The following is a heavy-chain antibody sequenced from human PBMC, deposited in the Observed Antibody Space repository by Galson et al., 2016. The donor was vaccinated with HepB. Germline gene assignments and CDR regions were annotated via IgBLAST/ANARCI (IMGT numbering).Heavy chain of an antibody. V-gene: IGHV4-59*12. CDR2: VSHSGNT. Sequence: ETLSLTCIVSGGSITSYYWSWIRQPPGKGLEWVGEVSHSGNTKYKSSLEGRATISLEKSKKQVSLRLTSVTAADTAVYYCATSLWFGTSPDYWGQGALVIVSS. J-gene: IGHJ4*02. D-gene: IGHD3-10*01. CDR3: ATSLWFGTSPDY. CDR1: GGSITSYY.